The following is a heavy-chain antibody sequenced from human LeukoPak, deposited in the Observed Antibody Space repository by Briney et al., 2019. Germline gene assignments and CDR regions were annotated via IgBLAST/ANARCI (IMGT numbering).Heavy chain of an antibody. Sequence: PGGSLRLSCAASEFTFSDYYMSWVRQAPGKGLAWVSSISNTSSTKYYAASVKGRFTISRDNAKNSLYLQMNSLRAEDTAVYYCARCGDGLPCDFDYWGQGTLVTVSS. D-gene: IGHD3-10*01. J-gene: IGHJ4*02. CDR3: ARCGDGLPCDFDY. V-gene: IGHV3-11*04. CDR2: ISNTSSTK. CDR1: EFTFSDYY.